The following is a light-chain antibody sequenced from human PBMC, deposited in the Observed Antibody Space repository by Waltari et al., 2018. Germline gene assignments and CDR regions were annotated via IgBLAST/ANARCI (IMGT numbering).Light chain of an antibody. J-gene: IGLJ3*02. CDR3: QSYDIDDHWV. CDR2: EDT. CDR1: SGPIASNY. V-gene: IGLV6-57*03. Sequence: NFMLTQPHSVSEFPGKTVTISCTRSSGPIASNYVQWYQQRPGSAPTTVIYEDTQRPSVVLARFSGSIDSYSNSASLTISGLQTGDEADYYCQSYDIDDHWVFCGGTKLTVL.